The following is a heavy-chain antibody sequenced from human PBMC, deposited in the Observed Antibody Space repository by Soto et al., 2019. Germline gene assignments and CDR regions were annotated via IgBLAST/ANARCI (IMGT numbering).Heavy chain of an antibody. Sequence: GESLKISCKGSGYTFTSYWISWVRQMPGKGLEWMARIDPIDSYTIYSPSFQGHVTISADKSISTAYLQWSSLKASDTAMYYCARRYCSSAICPRNSFDMDVWGQGTMVTVSS. CDR3: ARRYCSSAICPRNSFDMDV. CDR1: GYTFTSYW. CDR2: IDPIDSYT. D-gene: IGHD2-2*01. V-gene: IGHV5-10-1*01. J-gene: IGHJ6*02.